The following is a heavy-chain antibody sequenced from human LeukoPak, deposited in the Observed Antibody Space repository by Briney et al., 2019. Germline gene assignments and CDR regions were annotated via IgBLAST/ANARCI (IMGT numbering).Heavy chain of an antibody. Sequence: GGSLKLSCTASGFTFTSYAISWVRQAPGKGLVWVANINGDGGSLGYADAVKGRFTISRDNAKNTLYLHMNSLRAEDTAVYYCARDEVGAPPIDYWGQGTLVTVSS. V-gene: IGHV3-74*01. CDR3: ARDEVGAPPIDY. J-gene: IGHJ4*02. CDR1: GFTFTSYA. D-gene: IGHD1-26*01. CDR2: INGDGGSL.